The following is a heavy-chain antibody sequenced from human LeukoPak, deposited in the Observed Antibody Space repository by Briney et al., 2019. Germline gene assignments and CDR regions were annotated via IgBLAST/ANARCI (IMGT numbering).Heavy chain of an antibody. D-gene: IGHD3-3*01. Sequence: SETLSLTCTVSGGSISTYYGNWIRQAPGKGLGWIGYIYYSGSTNYNPSLKSRVTMSVDTSRNQFSLKLSSVTAADTAVYYCARGGIFGVVKKIKNYFDYWGQGTLVTVSS. CDR1: GGSISTYY. J-gene: IGHJ4*02. V-gene: IGHV4-59*12. CDR3: ARGGIFGVVKKIKNYFDY. CDR2: IYYSGST.